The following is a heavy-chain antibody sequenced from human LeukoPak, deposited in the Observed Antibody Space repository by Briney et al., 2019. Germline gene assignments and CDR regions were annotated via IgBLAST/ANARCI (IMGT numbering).Heavy chain of an antibody. D-gene: IGHD1-1*01. Sequence: GGSLRLSCAASGFTFTTYAMIWVRRAPGKGLEWVSAISGGGDATYYTDFVKGRFTISRDNSENTVYLQVNSLRAEDTAVYYCARLSGTSGTTSRVLHYWGQGAPVTVSS. CDR3: ARLSGTSGTTSRVLHY. CDR2: ISGGGDAT. CDR1: GFTFTTYA. V-gene: IGHV3-23*01. J-gene: IGHJ4*02.